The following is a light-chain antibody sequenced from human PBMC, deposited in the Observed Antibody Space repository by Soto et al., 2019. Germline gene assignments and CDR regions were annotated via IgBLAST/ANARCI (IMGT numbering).Light chain of an antibody. CDR3: QHYVNWPLT. Sequence: EIVLTQFPGTLSVSPGEGATLPCRASQGIGDTLAWYQQKPGQTPRLLIYDTSIRATGVPARFSGSRSGAEFTLTISSLQSEDFAVYYCQHYVNWPLTFGGGTKVDI. CDR1: QGIGDT. J-gene: IGKJ4*01. V-gene: IGKV3-15*01. CDR2: DTS.